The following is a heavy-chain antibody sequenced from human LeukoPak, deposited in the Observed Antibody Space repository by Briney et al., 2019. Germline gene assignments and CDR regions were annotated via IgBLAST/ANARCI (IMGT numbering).Heavy chain of an antibody. Sequence: GGSLRLSCAASGFSFSDYGMHGVRQAPGKGLEWVAVIWYDGSNKYYADSVEGRFTISRDNSKNTLYLQMNSLRAEDTAVYYCASAAGPFDNWGQGTLVTVSS. D-gene: IGHD6-13*01. CDR1: GFSFSDYG. CDR3: ASAAGPFDN. CDR2: IWYDGSNK. J-gene: IGHJ4*02. V-gene: IGHV3-33*01.